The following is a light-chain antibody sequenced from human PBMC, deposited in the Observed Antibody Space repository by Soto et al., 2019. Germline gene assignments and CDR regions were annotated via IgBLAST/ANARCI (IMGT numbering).Light chain of an antibody. J-gene: IGKJ1*01. Sequence: DIHMTQSPSTLSASVGDRVTITCRASQSISSWLAWYQQKPGKAPKLLIYGASSLESGVPSRFSGSGSGTEFTLTISSLQPDDFATYYCQQYNGYSPWTFGQGTKVDI. CDR1: QSISSW. CDR2: GAS. CDR3: QQYNGYSPWT. V-gene: IGKV1-5*01.